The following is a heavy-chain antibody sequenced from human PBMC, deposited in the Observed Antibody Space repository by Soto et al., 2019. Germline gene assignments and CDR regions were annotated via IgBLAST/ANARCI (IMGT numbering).Heavy chain of an antibody. J-gene: IGHJ4*02. Sequence: EAHLVESGGGLVKPGGSLRLSCEASAFTFGSHTMNWVRQAPGKGLEWVSSIDRSGTRTFYADSVKGRFTISRDNAKNSLYLQMNSLSAEDTAVYYCAREVQPGRRREYDYWGQGTLVTVSS. CDR1: AFTFGSHT. D-gene: IGHD1-1*01. CDR3: AREVQPGRRREYDY. V-gene: IGHV3-21*01. CDR2: IDRSGTRT.